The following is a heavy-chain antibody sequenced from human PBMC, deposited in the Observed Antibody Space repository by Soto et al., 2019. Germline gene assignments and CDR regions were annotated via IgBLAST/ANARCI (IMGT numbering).Heavy chain of an antibody. CDR1: GFTFSSYG. CDR2: ISYDGSNK. V-gene: IGHV3-30*18. Sequence: QVQLVESGGGVVQPGRSLRLSCAASGFTFSSYGMHWVRQAPGKGLEWVAVISYDGSNKYYADSVKGRFTISRDNSKNPLYLQMNSLRAEDTAVYYCAKETYSGPLDYWGQGTLVTVPS. D-gene: IGHD2-15*01. CDR3: AKETYSGPLDY. J-gene: IGHJ4*02.